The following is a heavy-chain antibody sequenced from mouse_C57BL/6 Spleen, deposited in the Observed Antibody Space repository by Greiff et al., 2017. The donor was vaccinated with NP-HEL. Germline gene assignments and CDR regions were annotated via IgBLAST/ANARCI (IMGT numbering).Heavy chain of an antibody. Sequence: QVQLKESGPGLVQPSQSLSITCTVSGFSLTSYGVHWVRQSPGKGLEWLGVIWSGGSTDYNAAFISRLSISKDNSKSQVFFKMNSLQADDTAIYYCARSRTLLRYYAMDYWGQGTSVTVSS. V-gene: IGHV2-2*01. CDR3: ARSRTLLRYYAMDY. J-gene: IGHJ4*01. CDR1: GFSLTSYG. D-gene: IGHD1-2*01. CDR2: IWSGGST.